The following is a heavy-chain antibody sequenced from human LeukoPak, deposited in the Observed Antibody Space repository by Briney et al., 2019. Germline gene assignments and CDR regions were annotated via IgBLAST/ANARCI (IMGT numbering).Heavy chain of an antibody. CDR2: ISGSGGGT. D-gene: IGHD6-19*01. V-gene: IGHV3-23*01. CDR3: AKSPLAVAGTGNWFDP. J-gene: IGHJ5*02. Sequence: GGSLRLSCAASGFTFSMYAMSWVRQAPGRGLEWVSAISGSGGGTYHADSVKGRFTISRDNSKNTLFLQMNNLRAEDTAVYYCAKSPLAVAGTGNWFDPWGQGTLVTVSS. CDR1: GFTFSMYA.